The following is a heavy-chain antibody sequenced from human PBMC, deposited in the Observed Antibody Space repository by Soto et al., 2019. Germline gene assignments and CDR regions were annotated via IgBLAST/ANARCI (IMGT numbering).Heavy chain of an antibody. CDR1: GGTFSSYT. CDR3: ARLGALGYDTLTGPWGWFDP. CDR2: IIPILGIA. J-gene: IGHJ5*02. Sequence: SVKVSCKASGGTFSSYTISWVRQAPGQGLEWMGRIIPILGIANYAQKFQGRVTITADKSTSTAYMELSSLRSEDTAVYYCARLGALGYDTLTGPWGWFDPWGQGTLVTVSS. V-gene: IGHV1-69*02. D-gene: IGHD3-9*01.